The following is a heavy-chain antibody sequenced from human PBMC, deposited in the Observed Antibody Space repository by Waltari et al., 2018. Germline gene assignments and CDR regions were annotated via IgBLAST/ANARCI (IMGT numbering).Heavy chain of an antibody. CDR1: GFTLSNYW. CDR2: IKTDGAGE. CDR3: ARDQWFGFDI. Sequence: EVQLVESGGDLVQPGGSLRLSCAASGFTLSNYWMSWVRQGPGKGPGWMAKIKTDGAGEYDVDSVRGRFTISRDNAKNLLFLQMNSLRPEDTAVYYCARDQWFGFDIWGQGTMVTVSS. J-gene: IGHJ3*02. D-gene: IGHD3-22*01. V-gene: IGHV3-7*01.